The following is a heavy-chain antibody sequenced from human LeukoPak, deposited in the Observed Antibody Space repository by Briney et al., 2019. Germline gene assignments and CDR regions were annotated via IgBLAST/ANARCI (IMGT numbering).Heavy chain of an antibody. V-gene: IGHV3-74*01. CDR1: GLTFSSYW. CDR3: ARGGYCSSTSCFLIDP. D-gene: IGHD2-2*01. CDR2: INSDGSST. J-gene: IGHJ5*02. Sequence: GGSLRLSCAVSGLTFSSYWMHWVRQAPGKGLVWVSRINSDGSSTNYADSVKGRFTISGDNAKNTLYLQMNSLRAEDTAVYYCARGGYCSSTSCFLIDPWGQGTLVTVSS.